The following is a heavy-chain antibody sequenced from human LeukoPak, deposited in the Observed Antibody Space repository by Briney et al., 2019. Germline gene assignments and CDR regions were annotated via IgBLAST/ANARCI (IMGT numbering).Heavy chain of an antibody. D-gene: IGHD6-19*01. Sequence: SVKVSCKASGGTFSSYAISWVRQAPGQGLEWMGRIIPILGIANYAQKFQGRVTITADKSTSTAYMELSSLRSEDTAVYYCARGSGWTAVDYYYGMDVWGQGTTVTVSS. V-gene: IGHV1-69*04. CDR3: ARGSGWTAVDYYYGMDV. CDR2: IIPILGIA. CDR1: GGTFSSYA. J-gene: IGHJ6*02.